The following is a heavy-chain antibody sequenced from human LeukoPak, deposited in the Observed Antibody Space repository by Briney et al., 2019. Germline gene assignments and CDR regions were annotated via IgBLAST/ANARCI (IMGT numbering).Heavy chain of an antibody. CDR2: IYHSGST. J-gene: IGHJ3*02. D-gene: IGHD2-15*01. CDR3: ARRGSPVLSDAFDI. CDR1: GGSISSGGYS. V-gene: IGHV4-30-2*01. Sequence: PSETLSLTCAVSGGSISSGGYSWSWIRQPPGKGLGWIGYIYHSGSTYYNPSLKSRVTISVDKSKNQFSLKLSSVTAADTAVYYCARRGSPVLSDAFDIWGQGTMVTVSS.